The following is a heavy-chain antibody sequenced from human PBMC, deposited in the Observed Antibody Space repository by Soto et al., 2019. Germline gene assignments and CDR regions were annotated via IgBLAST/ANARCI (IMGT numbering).Heavy chain of an antibody. J-gene: IGHJ6*02. CDR1: GYHFPSYW. CDR2: IYPGDSHT. CDR3: ARQEGATVLFYSGVDG. D-gene: IGHD1-26*01. Sequence: GASLKISNKGSGYHFPSYWIAWVRQMPGKGLEWMGIIYPGDSHTRYSPSFQGQVTISTDKSISAAYLQWSSLKASDTAMYYCARQEGATVLFYSGVDGWGQGTKVTLPS. V-gene: IGHV5-51*01.